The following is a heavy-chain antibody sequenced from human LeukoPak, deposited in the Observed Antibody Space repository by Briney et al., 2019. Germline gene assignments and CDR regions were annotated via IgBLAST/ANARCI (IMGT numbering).Heavy chain of an antibody. D-gene: IGHD1-1*01. Sequence: PSETLSLTCTVSGDSMSNGGYFWSWIRQHPGKGLEWIGYIYYTGSTTYNPSLQSRVTMSVDTSKNNFSLRLNPVTAADTAVYFCVRGLPGARIPYHFDSWGQGTLVAVSS. CDR1: GDSMSNGGYF. V-gene: IGHV4-31*03. J-gene: IGHJ4*02. CDR2: IYYTGST. CDR3: VRGLPGARIPYHFDS.